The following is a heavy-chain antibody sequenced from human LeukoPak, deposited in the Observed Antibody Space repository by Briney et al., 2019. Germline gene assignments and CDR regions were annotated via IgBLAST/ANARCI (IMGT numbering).Heavy chain of an antibody. Sequence: SETLSLTCTLSVDSACMGTYFCGWSRQPRREGPASVGNIHYSGRTGCNPCRGGGVIILLDTSKNQFSLKLTSVTAADTAVYYCAREHRLRNETETIVWFHPWGQGTPGTGSS. CDR3: AREHRLRNETETIVWFHP. V-gene: IGHV4-61*01. CDR1: VDSACMGTYF. J-gene: IGHJ5*02. CDR2: IHYSGRT. D-gene: IGHD1-1*01.